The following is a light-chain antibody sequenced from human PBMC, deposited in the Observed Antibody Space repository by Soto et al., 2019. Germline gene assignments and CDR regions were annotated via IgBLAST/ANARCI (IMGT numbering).Light chain of an antibody. J-gene: IGKJ4*01. CDR2: GAF. CDR3: QQYKNWPPLT. Sequence: EIVMTQSPATLSVSPGVRATLSCRASQSVSSNLACYQQKPGQAPRLLIYGAFTRATGIPARFSGSGSGTEFTLTISSLQSEDFAIYYCQQYKNWPPLTFGGGTKVEIK. V-gene: IGKV3-15*01. CDR1: QSVSSN.